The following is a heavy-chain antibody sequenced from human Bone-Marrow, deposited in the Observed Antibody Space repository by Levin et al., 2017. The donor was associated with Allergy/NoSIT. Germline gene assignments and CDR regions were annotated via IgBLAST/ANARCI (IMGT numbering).Heavy chain of an antibody. CDR1: GYRFTSYW. CDR2: IYPGDSDT. J-gene: IGHJ6*02. D-gene: IGHD4-17*01. Sequence: GESLKISCKGSGYRFTSYWIGWVRQMPGKGLEWMGSIYPGDSDTRYSPSFEGQVTISVDNSISTADLQWSSLKASDTAIYYCARTTTLTMYYYGLDVWGQGTTVTVSS. CDR3: ARTTTLTMYYYGLDV. V-gene: IGHV5-51*01.